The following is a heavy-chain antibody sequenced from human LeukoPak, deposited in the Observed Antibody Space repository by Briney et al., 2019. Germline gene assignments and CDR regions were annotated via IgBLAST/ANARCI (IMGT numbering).Heavy chain of an antibody. D-gene: IGHD3-22*01. CDR2: MNPNSGNT. CDR1: GYTFTSYD. CDR3: ARGALTYYYDSSGLAP. V-gene: IGHV1-8*03. Sequence: ASVKVSCKASGYTFTSYDINWVRQATGQGLEWMGWMNPNSGNTGYAQKFQGRVTITRNTSISTAYMELSSLRSEDTAVYYCARGALTYYYDSSGLAPWGQGTLVTVSS. J-gene: IGHJ4*02.